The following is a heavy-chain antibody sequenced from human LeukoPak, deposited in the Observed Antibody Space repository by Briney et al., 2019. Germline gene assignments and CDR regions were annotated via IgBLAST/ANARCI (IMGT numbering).Heavy chain of an antibody. Sequence: ASVRVSCKASGYTFSGYNIHWVRQAPGQGLEWMGWINPNNGATHYAQKFQGGVTMTRDPSITTFYMEVSSLTSDDTACYYCARYNWNDVVSALDSWGQGTLVTVS. CDR2: INPNNGAT. CDR1: GYTFSGYN. V-gene: IGHV1-2*02. D-gene: IGHD1-1*01. CDR3: ARYNWNDVVSALDS. J-gene: IGHJ4*02.